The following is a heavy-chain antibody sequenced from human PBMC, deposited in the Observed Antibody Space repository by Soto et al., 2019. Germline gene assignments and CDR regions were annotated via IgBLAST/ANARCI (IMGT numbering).Heavy chain of an antibody. CDR1: GGSISSYY. D-gene: IGHD3-10*01. Sequence: PSETLSLTCTVSGGSISSYYWSWIRQPPGKGLEWIGYIYYSGSTNYNPSLKSRVTISVYTSKNQFSLKLSSVTAADTAVYYCARNLWFGELLPNWFDPWGQGTLVTVS. CDR3: ARNLWFGELLPNWFDP. V-gene: IGHV4-59*01. J-gene: IGHJ5*02. CDR2: IYYSGST.